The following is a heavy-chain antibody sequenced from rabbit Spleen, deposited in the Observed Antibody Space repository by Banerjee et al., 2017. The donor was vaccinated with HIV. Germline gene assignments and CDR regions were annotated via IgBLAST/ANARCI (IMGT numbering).Heavy chain of an antibody. CDR3: ARDGAGGSYFAL. Sequence: QSLEESGGGLVQPEGSLALTCKASGVSFSSSSYMCWVRQAPGKGLEWIACIDTDSSGFTYYSNGVNRRFSISRENAQNTVFLQMTSLPAAVTATYFCARDGAGGSYFALWGPGTLVTVS. CDR1: GVSFSSSSY. V-gene: IGHV1S40*01. D-gene: IGHD8-1*01. CDR2: IDTDSSGFT. J-gene: IGHJ6*01.